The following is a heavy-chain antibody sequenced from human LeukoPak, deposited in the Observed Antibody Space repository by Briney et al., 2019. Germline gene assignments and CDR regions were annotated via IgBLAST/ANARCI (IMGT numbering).Heavy chain of an antibody. CDR3: ARDASSGYFDY. Sequence: ASVKVSSKASGYTFTGYYMHWVRQAPGQGLEWMGWINPNSGGTNYAQKFQGRVTITADESTSTAYMELSSLRSEDTAVYYCARDASSGYFDYWGQGTLVTVSS. J-gene: IGHJ4*02. V-gene: IGHV1-2*02. CDR2: INPNSGGT. D-gene: IGHD3-22*01. CDR1: GYTFTGYY.